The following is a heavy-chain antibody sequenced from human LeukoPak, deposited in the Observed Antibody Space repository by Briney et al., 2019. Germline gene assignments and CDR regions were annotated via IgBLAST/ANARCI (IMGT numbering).Heavy chain of an antibody. CDR3: AKDPEQWLEKYAFDI. CDR2: ISGSGGST. V-gene: IGHV3-23*01. D-gene: IGHD6-19*01. J-gene: IGHJ3*02. Sequence: PGGSLRLSCAASGFTFSSYAMSWVRQAPGKGLEWVSAISGSGGSTYYADSVKGRFTISKDNSKNMLYLQMNSLRAEDKAVYYCAKDPEQWLEKYAFDIWGQGTMVTVSS. CDR1: GFTFSSYA.